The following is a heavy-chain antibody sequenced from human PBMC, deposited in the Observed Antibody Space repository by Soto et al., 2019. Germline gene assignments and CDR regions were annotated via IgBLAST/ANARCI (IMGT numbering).Heavy chain of an antibody. V-gene: IGHV3-30*03. Sequence: QVQLVESGGGVVQPGRSLSRSCVGSGFIFSNNGMHWVRQTPGKGLELVAFMSYDGSDTFYADSVKGRFTISRDKSKNTLFLHMSNVRAEDTAIYDCTIVRVADSALDHWGQGTLVTVSS. J-gene: IGHJ4*02. CDR2: MSYDGSDT. CDR3: TIVRVADSALDH. D-gene: IGHD3-10*02. CDR1: GFIFSNNG.